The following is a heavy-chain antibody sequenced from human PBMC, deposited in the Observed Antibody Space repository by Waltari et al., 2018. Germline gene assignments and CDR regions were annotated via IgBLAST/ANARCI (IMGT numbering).Heavy chain of an antibody. CDR1: GYTFTYRY. V-gene: IGHV1-45*02. J-gene: IGHJ4*02. CDR2: ITPFNGNT. CDR3: ARSSFDSGYFDY. Sequence: QMQLVQSGAEVKKTGSSVKVSCKASGYTFTYRYLHWVRQAPGQALEWMGWITPFNGNTNYAQKFQDRVTITRDRSMSTAYMELSSLRSEDTAMYYCARSSFDSGYFDYWGQGTLVTVSS. D-gene: IGHD3-9*01.